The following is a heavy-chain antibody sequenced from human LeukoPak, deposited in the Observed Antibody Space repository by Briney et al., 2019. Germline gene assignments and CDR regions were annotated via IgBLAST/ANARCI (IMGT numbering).Heavy chain of an antibody. D-gene: IGHD4-17*01. J-gene: IGHJ5*02. V-gene: IGHV1-46*01. CDR2: INPRSST. CDR1: GFTFTNYH. Sequence: GASVKVSCKASGFTFTNYHMHWVRQAPGQGLEWMGIINPRSSTSYAQKFQGRVTMTRDTSTSTVYMELSSLRSEDTAVYYCARDLSYGDYDWFDPWGQGTLVTVSS. CDR3: ARDLSYGDYDWFDP.